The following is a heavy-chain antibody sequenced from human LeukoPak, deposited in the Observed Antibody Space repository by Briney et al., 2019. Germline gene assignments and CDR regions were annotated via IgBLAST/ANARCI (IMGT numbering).Heavy chain of an antibody. CDR2: ISSTSGNTR. D-gene: IGHD3-3*01. CDR1: GFSFSEFY. J-gene: IGHJ4*02. Sequence: PGGSLRLSCAASGFSFSEFYMSWIRQAPGKGPEWLAYISSTSGNTRFYADSVKGRFTISRDNAKNSLYLQMNSLRAEDTAVYYCARSHGRAYDFWSGYPLYFDYWGQGTLVTVSS. V-gene: IGHV3-11*04. CDR3: ARSHGRAYDFWSGYPLYFDY.